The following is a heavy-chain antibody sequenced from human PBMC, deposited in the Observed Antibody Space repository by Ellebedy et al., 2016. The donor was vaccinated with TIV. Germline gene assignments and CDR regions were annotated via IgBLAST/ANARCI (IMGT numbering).Heavy chain of an antibody. CDR3: ARGLGYSSSQGWFDP. CDR1: GGTFSSYA. CDR2: IIPILGIA. J-gene: IGHJ5*02. V-gene: IGHV1-69*04. D-gene: IGHD6-6*01. Sequence: AASVKVSCKASGGTFSSYAISWVRQAPGQGLEWMGRIIPILGIANYAQKFQGRVTITADKSTSTAYMELSSLRSEDTAVYYCARGLGYSSSQGWFDPWGQGTLVTVSS.